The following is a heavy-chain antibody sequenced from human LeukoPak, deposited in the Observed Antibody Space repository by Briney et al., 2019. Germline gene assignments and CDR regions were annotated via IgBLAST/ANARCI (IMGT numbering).Heavy chain of an antibody. CDR3: ARDWVRGDYVWGSYSGWFDP. D-gene: IGHD3-16*01. V-gene: IGHV3-48*02. J-gene: IGHJ5*02. CDR2: ISSSSSTI. Sequence: PGGSLRLSCTASGFTFSSYSMNWVRQAPGKGLEWVSYISSSSSTIYYADSVKGRFTISRDNAKNSLYLQMNSLRDEDTAVYYCARDWVRGDYVWGSYSGWFDPWGQGTLVTVSS. CDR1: GFTFSSYS.